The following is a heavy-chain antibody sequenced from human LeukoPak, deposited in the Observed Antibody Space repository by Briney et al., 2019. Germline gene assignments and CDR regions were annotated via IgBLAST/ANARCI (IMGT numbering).Heavy chain of an antibody. CDR3: AKGRDRYYGSGSSIY. CDR1: GFAFSSYA. CDR2: ISGSGGST. V-gene: IGHV3-23*01. D-gene: IGHD3-10*01. Sequence: PGGSLRLSCAASGFAFSSYAMSWVRQAPGKGLEWVSAISGSGGSTYYADSVKGRFTISRDNSKNTLYLQMNSLRAEDTAVYYCAKGRDRYYGSGSSIYWGQGTLVTVSS. J-gene: IGHJ4*02.